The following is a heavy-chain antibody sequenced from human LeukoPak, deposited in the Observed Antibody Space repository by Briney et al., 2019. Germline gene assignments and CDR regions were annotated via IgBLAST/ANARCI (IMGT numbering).Heavy chain of an antibody. CDR3: ARAGQWLVLYYFDY. V-gene: IGHV1-2*02. J-gene: IGHJ4*02. Sequence: ASVKVSCKASGYTFTGYYMHWVRPAPGQGLEWMGWINPNSGGTNYAQKFQGRVTMTRDTSISTAYMELSRLRSDDTAVYYCARAGQWLVLYYFDYWGQGTLVTVSS. CDR2: INPNSGGT. D-gene: IGHD6-19*01. CDR1: GYTFTGYY.